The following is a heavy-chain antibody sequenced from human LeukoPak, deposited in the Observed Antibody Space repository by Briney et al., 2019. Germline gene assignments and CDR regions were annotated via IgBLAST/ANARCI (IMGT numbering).Heavy chain of an antibody. Sequence: PSETLSLTCTVSGGSISSHYWSWIRQPPGKGLEWIGYIYSSGSTNYNPSLKSRVIISVDTSKNQFSLKLSSVTAADTAIYYCARHENYYGSGTYRFGPWGQGTLVTVSS. CDR1: GGSISSHY. CDR2: IYSSGST. J-gene: IGHJ5*02. CDR3: ARHENYYGSGTYRFGP. V-gene: IGHV4-59*08. D-gene: IGHD3-10*01.